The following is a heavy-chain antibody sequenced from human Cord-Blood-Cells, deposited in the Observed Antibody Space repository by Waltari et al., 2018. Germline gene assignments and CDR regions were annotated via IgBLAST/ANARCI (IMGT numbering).Heavy chain of an antibody. J-gene: IGHJ4*02. CDR2: IKQDGSEK. Sequence: EVQLVESGGGLVQPGGYLRLSGAASGFTFSSYWMSWVRQAPGKGLEWVANIKQDGSEKYYVDSVKGRFTISRDNAKNSLYLQMNSLRAEDTAVYYCARDLSRAPDDYWGQGTLVTVSS. CDR1: GFTFSSYW. CDR3: ARDLSRAPDDY. V-gene: IGHV3-7*01.